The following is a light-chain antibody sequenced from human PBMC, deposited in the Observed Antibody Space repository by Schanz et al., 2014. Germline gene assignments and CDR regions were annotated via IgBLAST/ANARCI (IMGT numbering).Light chain of an antibody. Sequence: EIVLTQSPGTLSLSPGERATLSCRASQSLSSSYLAWYQQKPGQAPRLLIYGASSRATGIPDRFSGSGSGTDFTLTISRLEPDDFAVYYCQQSGSSPHTFGQGTKLEIK. J-gene: IGKJ2*01. CDR1: QSLSSSY. CDR2: GAS. V-gene: IGKV3-20*01. CDR3: QQSGSSPHT.